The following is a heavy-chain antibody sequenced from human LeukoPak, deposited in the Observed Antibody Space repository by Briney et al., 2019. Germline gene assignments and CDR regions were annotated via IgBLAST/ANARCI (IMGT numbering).Heavy chain of an antibody. V-gene: IGHV3-53*01. CDR3: AKSLYCSSSSCYGFYYYYYYMDV. J-gene: IGHJ6*03. Sequence: GGSLRLSCAASGFAFTDNYMSWVRQAPGKGLEWGSVIYSGGSTYYADSVKGRFTISRDNSKNTLYLQMNSLRAEDTAVYYCAKSLYCSSSSCYGFYYYYYYMDVWGKGTTVTVSS. CDR1: GFAFTDNY. CDR2: IYSGGST. D-gene: IGHD2-2*01.